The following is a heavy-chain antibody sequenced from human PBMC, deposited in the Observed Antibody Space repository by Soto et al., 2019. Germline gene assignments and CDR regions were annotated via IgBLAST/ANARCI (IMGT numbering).Heavy chain of an antibody. CDR1: GGSISSGGYY. CDR2: IYYSGTT. CDR3: ARTTAVPNTLRSRYFFDY. J-gene: IGHJ4*02. Sequence: SETLSLTCTVSGGSISSGGYYWSWIRQHPGKGLEWIGYIYYSGTTNYNPSLKSRVTISVDLSKNQFSLRLSSVTTADTALYYCARTTAVPNTLRSRYFFDYWGQGTLVTVSS. V-gene: IGHV4-61*08. D-gene: IGHD4-17*01.